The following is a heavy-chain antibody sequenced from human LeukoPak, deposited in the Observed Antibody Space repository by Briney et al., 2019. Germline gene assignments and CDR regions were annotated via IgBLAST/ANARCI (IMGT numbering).Heavy chain of an antibody. V-gene: IGHV4-59*01. D-gene: IGHD3-22*01. J-gene: IGHJ4*02. CDR3: ARQYYYDSSGSRHYFDY. Sequence: PSETLSLTCTVSGGSISRYYWSWIRQPPGKGLEWIGNIYYSGSTNYNTSLKSRLTISVDTSKNQFSLKLSSVTAADTAVYYCARQYYYDSSGSRHYFDYWGQGTLVTVSS. CDR1: GGSISRYY. CDR2: IYYSGST.